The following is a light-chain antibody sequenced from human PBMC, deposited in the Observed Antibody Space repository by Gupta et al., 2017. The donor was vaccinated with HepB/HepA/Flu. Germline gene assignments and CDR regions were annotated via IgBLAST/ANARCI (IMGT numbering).Light chain of an antibody. CDR2: YNY. Sequence: QSALTQPPSVSAAPAQKVSISCSGSSSNIGDNYNYVSWYQQFPGEAPKLLIYYNYKRPSEIPARFLCSRTGKSATPQTNGLQTGDEADDYCFKWDGSLRCVVFGTGTKVTVL. J-gene: IGLJ1*01. CDR3: FKWDGSLRCVV. CDR1: SSNIGDNYNY. V-gene: IGLV1-51*01.